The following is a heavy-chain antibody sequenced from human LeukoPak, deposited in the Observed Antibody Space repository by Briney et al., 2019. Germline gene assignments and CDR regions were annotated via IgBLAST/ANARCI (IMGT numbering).Heavy chain of an antibody. CDR3: ARGGYCSSTSCYPGDRDYYYYYGMDV. V-gene: IGHV4-34*01. Sequence: SEILSLTCAVYGGSFSGYYWSWIRQPPGKGLEWIGEINHSGSTNYNPSLKSRVTISVDTSKNQFSLKLSSVTAADTAVYYCARGGYCSSTSCYPGDRDYYYYYGMDVWGQGTTVTVSS. D-gene: IGHD2-2*01. CDR2: INHSGST. CDR1: GGSFSGYY. J-gene: IGHJ6*02.